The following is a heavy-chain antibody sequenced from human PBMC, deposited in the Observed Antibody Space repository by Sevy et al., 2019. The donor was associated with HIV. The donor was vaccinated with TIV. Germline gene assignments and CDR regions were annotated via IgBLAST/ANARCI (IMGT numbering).Heavy chain of an antibody. CDR2: INPSGGNT. CDR1: GYTFTSYY. D-gene: IGHD3-22*01. CDR3: ARALRDYYDSSGYSLVFDY. V-gene: IGHV1-46*01. J-gene: IGHJ4*02. Sequence: ASVKVSCKASGYTFTSYYMHWVRQAPGQGLEWMGIINPSGGNTSYAQKFQGRVTMTRDTSTSTVYMELSSLRSEDTAVYYCARALRDYYDSSGYSLVFDYWGQGTLVTVSS.